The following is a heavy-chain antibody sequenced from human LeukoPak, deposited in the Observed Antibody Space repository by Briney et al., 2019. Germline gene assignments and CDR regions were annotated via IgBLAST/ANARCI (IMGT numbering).Heavy chain of an antibody. CDR1: GGSFSGYY. CDR3: ARQPPDYYDSSGYSHGGRQANDAFDI. D-gene: IGHD3-22*01. Sequence: PSETLSLTCAVYGGSFSGYYWSWIRQHPGKGLEWIGYIYYSGSTYYNPSLKSRVTISVDTSKNQFSLKLSSMTAADTAVYYCARQPPDYYDSSGYSHGGRQANDAFDIWGQGTMVTVSS. J-gene: IGHJ3*02. V-gene: IGHV4-31*11. CDR2: IYYSGST.